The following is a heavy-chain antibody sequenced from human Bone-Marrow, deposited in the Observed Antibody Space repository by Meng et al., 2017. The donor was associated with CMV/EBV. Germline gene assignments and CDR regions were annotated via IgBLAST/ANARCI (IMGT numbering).Heavy chain of an antibody. CDR2: INPNSGGT. J-gene: IGHJ1*01. CDR3: ARDHDSRFWSGHFPGY. D-gene: IGHD3-3*01. CDR1: GGTFSSYA. Sequence: ASVKVSCKASGGTFSSYAISWVRQAPGQGLEWMGWINPNSGGTNYAQKFQGRVTMTRDTSISTAYMELSRLRSDDTAVYYCARDHDSRFWSGHFPGYWGQGTLVTVSS. V-gene: IGHV1-2*02.